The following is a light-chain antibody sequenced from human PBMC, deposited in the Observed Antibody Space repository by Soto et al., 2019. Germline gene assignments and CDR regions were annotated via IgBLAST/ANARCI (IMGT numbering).Light chain of an antibody. CDR1: SSDIGDYKY. CDR3: SSYTTTNFVI. Sequence: QSALTQPASVSGSPGQSITISCTGSSSDIGDYKYVSWYKHHPGKAPKLMIYDVSNRPSGVSHRFSGSKSGNTVSLTISGLQAEDEADYYCSSYTTTNFVIFGGGTKLTVL. V-gene: IGLV2-14*03. CDR2: DVS. J-gene: IGLJ2*01.